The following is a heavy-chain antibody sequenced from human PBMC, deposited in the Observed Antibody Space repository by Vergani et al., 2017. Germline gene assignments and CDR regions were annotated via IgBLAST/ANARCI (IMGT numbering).Heavy chain of an antibody. J-gene: IGHJ6*02. CDR3: ARGTTINTYYYYGMDV. CDR1: GYTFTSYG. Sequence: QVQLVQSGAEVKKPGASVKVSCKASGYTFTSYGISWVRQAPGQGLEWMGWISAYNGNTNYAQKLQGRVTMTTDTSTSTAYMELSSLRSEDTAVYYCARGTTINTYYYYGMDVWGQGTTVTVSS. D-gene: IGHD4-11*01. CDR2: ISAYNGNT. V-gene: IGHV1-18*01.